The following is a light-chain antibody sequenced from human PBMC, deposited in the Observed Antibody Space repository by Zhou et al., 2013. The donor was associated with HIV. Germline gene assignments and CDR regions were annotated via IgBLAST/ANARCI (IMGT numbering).Light chain of an antibody. Sequence: QSVLTQPPSASGTPGQRVTITCSGNGSNVGTNTVTWYQQLPRTAPKLLIYRNTQRPSGVPDRFSGSKSGTSASLAISGLRSEDEADYYCAIWDDGLVFGGGTKVTVL. V-gene: IGLV1-44*01. CDR1: GSNVGTNT. CDR2: RNT. CDR3: AIWDDGLV. J-gene: IGLJ2*01.